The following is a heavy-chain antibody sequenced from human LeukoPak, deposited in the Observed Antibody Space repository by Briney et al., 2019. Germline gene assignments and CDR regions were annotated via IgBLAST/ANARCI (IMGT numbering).Heavy chain of an antibody. CDR1: GFTFSSYT. V-gene: IGHV3-21*01. Sequence: PGGSLRHSCAASGFTFSSYTMNWVRQAPGKGLEWVSSISSSSTYIDYADSVKGRFTISRDNAKNSLYLQMNSLRAEDTAVYYCVRIPNSANFPNWFDPWGQGTLVTVSS. J-gene: IGHJ5*02. CDR2: ISSSSTYI. D-gene: IGHD2/OR15-2a*01. CDR3: VRIPNSANFPNWFDP.